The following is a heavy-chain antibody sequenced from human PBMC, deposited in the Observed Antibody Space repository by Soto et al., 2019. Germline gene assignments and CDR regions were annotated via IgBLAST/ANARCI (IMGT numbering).Heavy chain of an antibody. CDR3: ARGLSITHYGMDV. J-gene: IGHJ6*02. V-gene: IGHV3-11*01. CDR1: GFTFSDYS. CDR2: ITYSVSTI. Sequence: GGSLRLSCAASGFTFSDYSMSWIRQAPGKGLEWVSYITYSVSTIYSADSVKGRFTISRDDAKNSLYLQMNSLRAEDTAVYYCARGLSITHYGMDVWGQGTTVTVS.